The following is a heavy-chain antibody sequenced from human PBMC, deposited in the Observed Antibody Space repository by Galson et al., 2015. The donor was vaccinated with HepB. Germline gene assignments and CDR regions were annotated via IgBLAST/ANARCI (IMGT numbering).Heavy chain of an antibody. J-gene: IGHJ4*02. CDR1: GFTFSGST. CDR3: TSQYYYDSSGYKGHFDY. V-gene: IGHV3-73*01. CDR2: IRSKANSYAT. D-gene: IGHD3-22*01. Sequence: SLRLSCAASGFTFSGSTIHWVRQASGKGLEWVGRIRSKANSYATAYAASVKGRFTISRDDSKNTAYLQMNSLKTEDTAVYYCTSQYYYDSSGYKGHFDYWGQGTLVTVSS.